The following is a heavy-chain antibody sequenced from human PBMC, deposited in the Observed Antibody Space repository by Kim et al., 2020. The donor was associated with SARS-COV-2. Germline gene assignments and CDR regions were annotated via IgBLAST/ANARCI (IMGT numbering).Heavy chain of an antibody. V-gene: IGHV1-2*02. D-gene: IGHD1-7*01. J-gene: IGHJ3*01. Sequence: QHFQGRVTMTRDTSINTAYMELTRLRPDDTAVYYCARDLMRNYVVGGFDVWGQGTMVTVSS. CDR3: ARDLMRNYVVGGFDV.